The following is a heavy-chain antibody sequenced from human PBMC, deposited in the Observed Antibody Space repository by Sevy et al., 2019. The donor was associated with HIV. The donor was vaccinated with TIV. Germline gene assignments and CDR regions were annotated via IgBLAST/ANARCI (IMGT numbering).Heavy chain of an antibody. V-gene: IGHV4-39*01. Sequence: SETLSLTCTVSGGSICSSYYWGWIRQPPGKGLEWIGSTHFTGRTYFNPSLKSRVAISVDTSKNQFSLKLTSVTAADTAVYYCARCEYTSSWSYNDVTDVWGQGTTVTVSS. D-gene: IGHD5-12*01. CDR1: GGSICSSYY. CDR2: THFTGRT. J-gene: IGHJ6*02. CDR3: ARCEYTSSWSYNDVTDV.